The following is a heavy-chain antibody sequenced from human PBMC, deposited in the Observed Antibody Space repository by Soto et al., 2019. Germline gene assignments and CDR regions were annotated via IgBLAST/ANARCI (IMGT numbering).Heavy chain of an antibody. D-gene: IGHD2-2*01. Sequence: QVQLVQSGADVKKPGSSVKVSCKASGGTFSRYTMTWVRQAPGHGLEWMGRIIPIFGITTYAQKFQGRVTITADESTSTAYMELSSLRSEDTAVYYCAREDRDRETGLVPAAIDGMDVWGQGTTVTVSS. CDR2: IIPIFGIT. V-gene: IGHV1-69*08. CDR1: GGTFSRYT. J-gene: IGHJ6*02. CDR3: AREDRDRETGLVPAAIDGMDV.